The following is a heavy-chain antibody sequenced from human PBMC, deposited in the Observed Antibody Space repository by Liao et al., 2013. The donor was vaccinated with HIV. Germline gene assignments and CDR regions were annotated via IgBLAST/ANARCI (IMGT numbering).Heavy chain of an antibody. Sequence: QVQLQESGPRLVKPSETLSLTCTVSGGSISSYYWSWIRQTPGKGLEWIGYIQDRGSPNYMPSLKRRVSISVDTFKNQFSLKLTSLTAADTAVYYCARILRPDVAVALDYWGQGSLVTVSS. CDR2: IQDRGSP. J-gene: IGHJ4*02. CDR1: GGSISSYY. V-gene: IGHV4-59*01. CDR3: ARILRPDVAVALDY. D-gene: IGHD1-14*01.